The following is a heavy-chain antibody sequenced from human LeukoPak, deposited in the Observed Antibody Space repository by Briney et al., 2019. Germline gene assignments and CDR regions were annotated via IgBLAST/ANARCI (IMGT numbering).Heavy chain of an antibody. CDR1: GDSIRSGSYC. Sequence: PSETLSLTCPVSGDSIRSGSYCWNWVRQPAGMGLEWIGRICASGSTNYNPSLKSRVTISVDTSKNQFSLKLSSVTAADTAVYYCARDYDFWSGYFDPWGQGTLVTVSS. V-gene: IGHV4-61*02. CDR3: ARDYDFWSGYFDP. CDR2: ICASGST. J-gene: IGHJ5*02. D-gene: IGHD3-3*01.